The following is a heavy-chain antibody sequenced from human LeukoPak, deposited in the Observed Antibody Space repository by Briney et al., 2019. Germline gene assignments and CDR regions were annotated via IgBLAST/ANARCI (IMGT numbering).Heavy chain of an antibody. CDR1: GYTFTSYD. D-gene: IGHD6-19*01. J-gene: IGHJ4*02. V-gene: IGHV1-8*01. CDR2: MNPDSGNT. CDR3: ARKGRNSSGWFPFDY. Sequence: EASVKVSCKASGYTFTSYDINWVRQATGQGLEWLGWMNPDSGNTGYAQKFQGRVTMTRNTSISTAYMELSSLRSEDTAVYYCARKGRNSSGWFPFDYWGQGTLVTVSS.